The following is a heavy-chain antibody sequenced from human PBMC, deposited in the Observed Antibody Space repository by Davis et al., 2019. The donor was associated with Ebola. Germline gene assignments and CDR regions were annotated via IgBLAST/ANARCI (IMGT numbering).Heavy chain of an antibody. Sequence: GESLKISCAASGFTFSNYWMHWVRQAPGKGLEWVSAISGSGDNTYYADSVKGRFTISRDKSKNTQYLQMNNLRAEDTAVYYCAKYLAIGPTVNVDCWGQGALVTVSS. J-gene: IGHJ4*02. CDR3: AKYLAIGPTVNVDC. D-gene: IGHD1-1*01. CDR1: GFTFSNYW. CDR2: ISGSGDNT. V-gene: IGHV3-23*01.